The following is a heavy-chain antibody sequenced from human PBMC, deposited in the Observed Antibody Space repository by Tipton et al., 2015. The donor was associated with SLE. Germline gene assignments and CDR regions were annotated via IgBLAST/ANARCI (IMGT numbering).Heavy chain of an antibody. CDR2: IYHSGST. Sequence: TLSLTCAVSGYSISSGYYWGWIRQPPGKGLEWIAYIYHSGSTYYNPSLKSRVTISVDTSKNQFSLTLSSVTAADTAVYYCAREWYYYDSSGYPDVWGQGTTVTVSS. D-gene: IGHD3-22*01. CDR1: GYSISSGYY. V-gene: IGHV4-38-2*02. J-gene: IGHJ6*02. CDR3: AREWYYYDSSGYPDV.